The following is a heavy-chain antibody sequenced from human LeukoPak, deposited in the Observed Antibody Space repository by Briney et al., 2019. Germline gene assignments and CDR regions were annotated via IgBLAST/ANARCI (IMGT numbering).Heavy chain of an antibody. V-gene: IGHV1-2*02. Sequence: ASVKVSCKTSGYTFTAYYLNWVRQAPGQGLEWMGWINPNTGDTNFAQKFQGRVAMTRDTSISTAYMDLSRLTSDDTAVYYCARDRAPLSSGSGYLYFDSWGQGTLVTVSS. D-gene: IGHD3-22*01. J-gene: IGHJ4*02. CDR2: INPNTGDT. CDR1: GYTFTAYY. CDR3: ARDRAPLSSGSGYLYFDS.